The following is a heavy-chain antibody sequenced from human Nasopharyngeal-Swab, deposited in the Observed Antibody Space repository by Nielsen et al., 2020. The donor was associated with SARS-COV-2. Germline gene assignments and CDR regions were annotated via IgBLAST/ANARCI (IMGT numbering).Heavy chain of an antibody. CDR1: GFTFSSYG. CDR3: ARGRTSGYSYGFYFDY. D-gene: IGHD5-18*01. V-gene: IGHV3-33*01. Sequence: GGSLRLSCAASGFTFSSYGMHWVRQAPGKGLEWVAVIWYDGSNKYYADSVKGRFTISRDNSKNTLYLQMNSLRAEDTAVYYCARGRTSGYSYGFYFDYWGQGTLATVSS. J-gene: IGHJ4*02. CDR2: IWYDGSNK.